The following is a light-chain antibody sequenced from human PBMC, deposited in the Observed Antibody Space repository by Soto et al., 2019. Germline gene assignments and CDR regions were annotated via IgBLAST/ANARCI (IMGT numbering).Light chain of an antibody. CDR3: QQSYSSPRP. V-gene: IGKV1-39*01. J-gene: IGKJ5*01. CDR1: QSIGTN. CDR2: AVS. Sequence: IQLTQSPSSLSASVGDRVTLTCRASQSIGTNLNWYQQRPGKAPKLLIYAVSSLQSGVSSRFSGSGSATDFTLTINRLEREDFARYYCQQSYSSPRPFGQGTRLEIK.